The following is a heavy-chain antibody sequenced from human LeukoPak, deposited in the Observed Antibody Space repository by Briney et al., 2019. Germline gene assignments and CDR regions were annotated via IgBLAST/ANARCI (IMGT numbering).Heavy chain of an antibody. CDR1: GFTFSTYA. CDR2: ISDSGGAI. V-gene: IGHV3-23*01. Sequence: GGSLRLSCAASGFTFSTYALNWVRQAPGKGLEWVSAISDSGGAIFYADSVKGRFTISRDNSKNTLYLQMNSLRAEDTAVYYCAKDWGRCSTTSCYLVYWGQGTLVTVSS. CDR3: AKDWGRCSTTSCYLVY. D-gene: IGHD2-2*01. J-gene: IGHJ4*02.